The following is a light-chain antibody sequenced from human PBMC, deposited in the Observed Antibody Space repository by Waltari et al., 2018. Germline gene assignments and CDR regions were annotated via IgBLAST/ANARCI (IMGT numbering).Light chain of an antibody. CDR1: QSVSTW. V-gene: IGKV1-5*03. Sequence: DMQMTQSPSTLSASVGDRVTITCRASQSVSTWLAWYQQKPGKAPKLLIYNASALKNGVPSRFSGSGSGTDFTLTISSLQPEDSATYYCQQYHTSPWTFGHGTKVEIK. CDR3: QQYHTSPWT. CDR2: NAS. J-gene: IGKJ1*01.